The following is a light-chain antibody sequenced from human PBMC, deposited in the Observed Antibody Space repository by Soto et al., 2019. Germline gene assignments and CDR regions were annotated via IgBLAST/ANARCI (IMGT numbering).Light chain of an antibody. J-gene: IGKJ2*01. CDR2: DAS. Sequence: EIVLTQSPGTLSLSPGERATLSCRASQSLSKSHLAWYQQKPGQSPRLLIYDASSRATGIADRFSGSGSGTDFTLIISRLEPEDFAVYFCQHYDNSPPFTFGQGTKVDIK. V-gene: IGKV3-20*01. CDR1: QSLSKSH. CDR3: QHYDNSPPFT.